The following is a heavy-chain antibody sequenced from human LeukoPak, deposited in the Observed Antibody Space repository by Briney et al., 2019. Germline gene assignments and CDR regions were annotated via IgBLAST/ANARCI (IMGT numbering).Heavy chain of an antibody. V-gene: IGHV4-38-2*02. J-gene: IGHJ5*02. D-gene: IGHD3-10*01. CDR2: IYHSGST. Sequence: SETLSLTCTVSGYFISSGYYWGWIRQPPGKGLEWIGSIYHSGSTYYNPSLKSRVTISVDTSKNQFSLKLSSVTAADTAVYYCARGGYYGSGNDFRFDPWGQGTLVTVSS. CDR3: ARGGYYGSGNDFRFDP. CDR1: GYFISSGYY.